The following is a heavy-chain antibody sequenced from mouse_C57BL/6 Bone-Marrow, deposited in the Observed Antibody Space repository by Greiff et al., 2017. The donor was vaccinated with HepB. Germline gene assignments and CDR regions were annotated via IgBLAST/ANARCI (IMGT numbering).Heavy chain of an antibody. Sequence: EVQRVESGGGLVQSGRSLRLSCATSGFTFSDFYMEWVRQAPGKGLEWIAASRNKANDYTTEYSASVKGRFIVSRDTSQSILYLQMNALRAEDTAIYYCARDAWGGWFAYWGQGTLVTVSA. CDR2: SRNKANDYTT. J-gene: IGHJ3*01. CDR1: GFTFSDFY. V-gene: IGHV7-1*01. CDR3: ARDAWGGWFAY.